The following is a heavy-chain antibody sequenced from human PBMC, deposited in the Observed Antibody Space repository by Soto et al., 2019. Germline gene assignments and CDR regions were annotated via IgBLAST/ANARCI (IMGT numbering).Heavy chain of an antibody. CDR3: VKGITDAGGYYYYSKDV. CDR1: AFTLSSYA. CDR2: ISGSGGIT. Sequence: PGGSLRLSCAASAFTLSSYAMGLVRQAPGKGLDWVSVISGSGGITYSADSVKGRFTISRYNSKNMLYLQMNSLRAEDTAVYYGVKGITDAGGYYYYSKDVWGQGTAVTVS. V-gene: IGHV3-23*01. J-gene: IGHJ6*02. D-gene: IGHD3-16*01.